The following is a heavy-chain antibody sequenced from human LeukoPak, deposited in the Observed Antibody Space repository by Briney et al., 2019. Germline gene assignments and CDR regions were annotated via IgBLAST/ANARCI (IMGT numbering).Heavy chain of an antibody. J-gene: IGHJ6*02. CDR1: GYTFTSYG. D-gene: IGHD3-3*01. Sequence: GASVKVSCKASGYTFTSYGISWVRQAPGQGLEWMGWISAYNGNTNYAQKLQGRVTMTTDTSTSTAYMELRSLRSDDTAVYYCARAGMDSERFLEWLLYYYGMDVWGQGTTVPVSS. CDR3: ARAGMDSERFLEWLLYYYGMDV. V-gene: IGHV1-18*01. CDR2: ISAYNGNT.